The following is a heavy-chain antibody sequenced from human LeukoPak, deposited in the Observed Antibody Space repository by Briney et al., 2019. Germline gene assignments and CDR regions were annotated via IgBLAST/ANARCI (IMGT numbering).Heavy chain of an antibody. CDR2: IIPILGIA. J-gene: IGHJ3*02. D-gene: IGHD2-2*01. CDR1: GGTFSSYT. CDR3: ARDRLFGSSTQRGAFDI. V-gene: IGHV1-69*04. Sequence: SVKVSCKASGGTFSSYTISWVRQAPGQGLEWMGRIIPILGIANYAQKFQGRVTITADKSTSTAYMELSSLRSEDTAVYYCARDRLFGSSTQRGAFDIWGQGTMVTVSS.